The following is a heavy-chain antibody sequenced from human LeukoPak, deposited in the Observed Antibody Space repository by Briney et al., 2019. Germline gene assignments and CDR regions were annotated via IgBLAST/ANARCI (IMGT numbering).Heavy chain of an antibody. Sequence: PGGSLRLSCAVSGFRFNSHHMHWVRQAPNKGLEWVAVAPHDRSSPSHAASVNGRFTISRDNSKDTLFLHMDSLRVDDTAIYYFARQSLGAFGLAHWGQGVLVTVSS. CDR3: ARQSLGAFGLAH. CDR1: GFRFNSHH. CDR2: APHDRSSP. V-gene: IGHV3-30*03. J-gene: IGHJ1*01. D-gene: IGHD3-16*01.